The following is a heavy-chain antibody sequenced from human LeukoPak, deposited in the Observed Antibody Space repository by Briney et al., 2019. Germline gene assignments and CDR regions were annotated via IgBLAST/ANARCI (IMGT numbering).Heavy chain of an antibody. CDR2: INHSGST. CDR1: GGSFSGYY. Sequence: SETLSLTCAVYGGSFSGYYWSWIRQPPGKGLEWIGEINHSGSTNYNPSLKSRVTISVDTSKNQFSLKLSSVTAADTAVYYCARGVGATFGNWGQGTLVTVSS. CDR3: ARGVGATFGN. J-gene: IGHJ4*02. D-gene: IGHD1-26*01. V-gene: IGHV4-34*01.